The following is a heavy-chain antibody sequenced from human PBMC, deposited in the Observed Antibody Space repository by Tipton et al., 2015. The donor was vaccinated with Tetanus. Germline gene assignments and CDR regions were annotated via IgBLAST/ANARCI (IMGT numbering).Heavy chain of an antibody. CDR3: TRMGKQGATIPFDY. J-gene: IGHJ4*02. V-gene: IGHV3-9*01. CDR1: GFTFDDYA. Sequence: QLVQSGGGLVQPGRSLRLSCAASGFTFDDYAMHWARQAPGNGLEWVSGISWNSGSIGYADSVKGRFTISRDNAKNSLYLQMNSLKTEDTAVYYCTRMGKQGATIPFDYWGQGTLVTVSP. D-gene: IGHD1-26*01. CDR2: ISWNSGSI.